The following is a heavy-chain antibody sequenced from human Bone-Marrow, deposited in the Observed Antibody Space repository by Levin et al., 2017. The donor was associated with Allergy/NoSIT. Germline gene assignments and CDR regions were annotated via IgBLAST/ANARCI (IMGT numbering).Heavy chain of an antibody. D-gene: IGHD3-16*01. Sequence: PTASVKVSCKVSGSIFSELSMHWVRQAPGKGLEWMGGFHPEDGEIIYSQRFKGRVSMTEDTSTDTAYMELSSLRFEDTAVYYCATVPPNLDYVYTLDVWGQGTTVTVSS. CDR1: GSIFSELS. V-gene: IGHV1-24*01. CDR3: ATVPPNLDYVYTLDV. J-gene: IGHJ6*02. CDR2: FHPEDGEI.